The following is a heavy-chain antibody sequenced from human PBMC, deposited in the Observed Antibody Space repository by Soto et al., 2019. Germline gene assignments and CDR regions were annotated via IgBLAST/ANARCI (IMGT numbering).Heavy chain of an antibody. CDR2: IYWDDDK. V-gene: IGHV2-5*02. CDR1: GFSLSTSGVG. CDR3: AHSLIPNWGSRGAFDY. Sequence: QITLKESGPTLVKPTQTLTLTCTFSGFSLSTSGVGVGWIRQPPGKALEWLALIYWDDDKRYSPSLKSRPTNTKDTSTTQVVLTMTNMDPVDTATYYCAHSLIPNWGSRGAFDYWGQGTLVTVSS. D-gene: IGHD7-27*01. J-gene: IGHJ4*02.